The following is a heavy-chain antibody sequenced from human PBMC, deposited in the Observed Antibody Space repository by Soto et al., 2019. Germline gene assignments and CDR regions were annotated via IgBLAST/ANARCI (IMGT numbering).Heavy chain of an antibody. D-gene: IGHD3-3*01. Sequence: SETLSLTCTVSGGSTSSGGFYWGWIRQHPGKGLEWIGYIYYSGISYYNPSLKSRVSISLDTSRSQFSMTLNSVTAADTAVYYCARSGYTYGMDVWGQGATVTVSS. CDR3: ARSGYTYGMDV. CDR1: GGSTSSGGFY. CDR2: IYYSGIS. J-gene: IGHJ6*02. V-gene: IGHV4-31*03.